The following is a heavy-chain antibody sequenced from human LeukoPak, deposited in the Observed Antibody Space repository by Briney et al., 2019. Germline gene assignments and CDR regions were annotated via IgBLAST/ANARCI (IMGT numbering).Heavy chain of an antibody. CDR2: IKSKTDGGTT. V-gene: IGHV3-15*01. CDR1: GFSFNNAW. CDR3: TTDGFDY. Sequence: KSGGSLRLSCAASGFSFNNAWMSWVRQAPGKGLEWVGRIKSKTDGGTTDYAAPVKDRFTISRDDPKYTLYLQMNSLKTEDTAVYYCTTDGFDYWGQGTLVTVSS. J-gene: IGHJ4*02.